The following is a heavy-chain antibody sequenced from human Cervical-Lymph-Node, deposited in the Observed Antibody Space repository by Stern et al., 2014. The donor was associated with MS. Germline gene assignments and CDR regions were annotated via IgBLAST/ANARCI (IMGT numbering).Heavy chain of an antibody. CDR3: AKDQSWELLVYYYGMDV. J-gene: IGHJ6*02. D-gene: IGHD1-26*01. V-gene: IGHV3-30*18. CDR1: GFTFSSYG. CDR2: ISYDGSNK. Sequence: VQLVESGGGVVQPGRSLRLSCAASGFTFSSYGMHWVRPAPGKGLEWVAVISYDGSNKYYADSVKVRFTISRDNSKNTLYLQMNSLRAEDTAVYYCAKDQSWELLVYYYGMDVWGQGTTVTVSS.